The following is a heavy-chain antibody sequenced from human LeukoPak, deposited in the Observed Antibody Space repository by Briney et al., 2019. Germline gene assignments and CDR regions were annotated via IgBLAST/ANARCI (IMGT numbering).Heavy chain of an antibody. J-gene: IGHJ4*02. CDR2: ISAYNGNT. Sequence: ASVTVSCAASGCTFTSYGISWVRQAPGQGLEWMGWISAYNGNTNYAKKLQGRVTMTTDTSTSTAYMELRSLRSDDTAVYYCARLGTAMDFDYWGQGTLVTVSS. CDR1: GCTFTSYG. CDR3: ARLGTAMDFDY. V-gene: IGHV1-18*01. D-gene: IGHD5-18*01.